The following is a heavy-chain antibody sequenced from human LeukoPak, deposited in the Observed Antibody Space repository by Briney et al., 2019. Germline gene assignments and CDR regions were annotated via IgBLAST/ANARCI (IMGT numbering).Heavy chain of an antibody. CDR2: MYPNRGNS. V-gene: IGHV1-8*01. CDR1: GYTFTSYD. D-gene: IGHD3-10*01. J-gene: IGHJ5*02. CDR3: ARGRSAITMVRGVIIRGNNNWFDP. Sequence: GASVKVSRQASGYTFTSYDINWVRQATGQGLEWMGWMYPNRGNSGYAQKYQSRVTMTRNSSISTAYMELSSLRSEDTAVYYCARGRSAITMVRGVIIRGNNNWFDPWGQGTLVTVSS.